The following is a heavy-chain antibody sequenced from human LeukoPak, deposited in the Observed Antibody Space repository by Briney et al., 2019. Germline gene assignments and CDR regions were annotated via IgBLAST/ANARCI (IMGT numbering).Heavy chain of an antibody. Sequence: SVKVSCKASGGTFDNYAVSWVREAPGLGLEWMGRIIPMLGKTNSAQEFQDRVTFTADKSTGTAYMELTHLRPDDTAVYFCARGLFGGFAAAPFDHWGQGTLVTVSP. D-gene: IGHD2-2*01. CDR3: ARGLFGGFAAAPFDH. V-gene: IGHV1-69*04. J-gene: IGHJ4*02. CDR1: GGTFDNYA. CDR2: IIPMLGKT.